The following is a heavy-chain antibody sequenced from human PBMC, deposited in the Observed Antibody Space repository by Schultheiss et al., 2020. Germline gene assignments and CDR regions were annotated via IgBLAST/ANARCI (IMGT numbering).Heavy chain of an antibody. D-gene: IGHD1-1*01. J-gene: IGHJ4*02. CDR3: ARDPGDNWSHYFDY. CDR1: GFTFSDYW. CDR2: IKQDGSEK. V-gene: IGHV3-7*01. Sequence: GESLKISCATSGFTFSDYWMGWVRQAPGKGLEWVVNIKQDGSEKYYVDSVKGRFTVSRDNAKNSLYLQLNSLRAEDTAVYFCARDPGDNWSHYFDYWGQGTLVTVSS.